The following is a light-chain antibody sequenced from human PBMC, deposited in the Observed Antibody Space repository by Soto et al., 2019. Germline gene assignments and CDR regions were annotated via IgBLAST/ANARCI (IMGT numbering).Light chain of an antibody. CDR1: SSNIGAGYD. J-gene: IGLJ1*01. CDR2: GNT. CDR3: QSYDSTLSARYV. V-gene: IGLV1-40*01. Sequence: QSVLTQPPSVSGAPGQRVTIPCTGSSSNIGAGYDVHWYQQRPGTAPKLLIFGNTNRPSGVPDRFSGSKSGTSASLAITGLQAEDEGDYYCQSYDSTLSARYVFGTGTKLTVL.